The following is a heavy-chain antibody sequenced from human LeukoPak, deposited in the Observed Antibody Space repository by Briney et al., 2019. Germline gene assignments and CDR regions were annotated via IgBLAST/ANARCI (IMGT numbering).Heavy chain of an antibody. D-gene: IGHD3-16*01. CDR1: GFNFNRYA. CDR3: AKLGGQEIYNYYVGV. Sequence: GGSLRLSSAASGFNFNRYAMSWVRQAPGKGLEWVSGIIDNGDTTYHANSVKGRFTISRDNSKNTLYLQMHSLRAEDTAVYYCAKLGGQEIYNYYVGVWGKGTTVAVSS. CDR2: IIDNGDTT. V-gene: IGHV3-23*01. J-gene: IGHJ6*03.